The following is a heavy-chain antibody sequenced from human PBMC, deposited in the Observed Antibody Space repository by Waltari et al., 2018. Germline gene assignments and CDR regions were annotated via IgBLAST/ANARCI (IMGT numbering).Heavy chain of an antibody. CDR1: GYTLTELS. CDR2: FDREEGET. D-gene: IGHD3-22*01. J-gene: IGHJ2*01. V-gene: IGHV1-24*01. Sequence: QVQLVQSGAEVKKPGASVKVSCKVSGYTLTELSMHWVRQAPGKGLEWMGGFDREEGETIYSHEFQGRVTMTEDTSTDTAYMELSSLRSEDTAVYYCATVSRVDYYDSSGLWYFDLWGRGTLVTVSS. CDR3: ATVSRVDYYDSSGLWYFDL.